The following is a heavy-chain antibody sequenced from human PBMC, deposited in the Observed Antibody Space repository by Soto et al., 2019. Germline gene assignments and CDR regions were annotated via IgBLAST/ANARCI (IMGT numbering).Heavy chain of an antibody. J-gene: IGHJ4*02. V-gene: IGHV3-23*01. CDR1: GVAFSFYS. Sequence: EVALLESGGGLVQPGGSLRLSCEVSGVAFSFYSMSWVRQAPGKGLEWVASISGNGATTYYAASGKGRFTFSRDNSKNPLIRKMNSLRGEDTAFYSCAKDRGGFTGGWEFFDFWGQGPLVTVPS. CDR2: ISGNGATT. D-gene: IGHD3-10*01. CDR3: AKDRGGFTGGWEFFDF.